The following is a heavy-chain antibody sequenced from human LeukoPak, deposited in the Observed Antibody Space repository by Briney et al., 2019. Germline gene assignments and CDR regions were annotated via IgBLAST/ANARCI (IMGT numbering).Heavy chain of an antibody. CDR2: ISGSGGST. CDR3: AKGGGDYLIFYGMDV. CDR1: GFTFSSYA. V-gene: IGHV3-23*01. Sequence: QSGGSLRLSCAASGFTFSSYAMSWVRQAPGKGLEWVSGISGSGGSTYYADSVKGRFTISRDNSKNTLYLQMYSLRAEDTAVYYCAKGGGDYLIFYGMDVWGQGTTVTVSS. J-gene: IGHJ6*02. D-gene: IGHD4-17*01.